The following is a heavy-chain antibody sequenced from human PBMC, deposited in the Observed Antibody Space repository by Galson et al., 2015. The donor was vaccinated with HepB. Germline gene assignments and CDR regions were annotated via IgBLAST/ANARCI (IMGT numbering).Heavy chain of an antibody. CDR3: AIFHYYGSGTLGDWFDP. CDR2: FDPEDGET. CDR1: GYTLTELS. D-gene: IGHD3-10*01. J-gene: IGHJ5*02. V-gene: IGHV1-24*01. Sequence: SVKVSCKVSGYTLTELSMHWVRQAPGKGLEWMGGFDPEDGETIYAQKFQGRVTMTEDTSTDTAYMELSSLRSEDTAVYYCAIFHYYGSGTLGDWFDPWGQGTLVTVSS.